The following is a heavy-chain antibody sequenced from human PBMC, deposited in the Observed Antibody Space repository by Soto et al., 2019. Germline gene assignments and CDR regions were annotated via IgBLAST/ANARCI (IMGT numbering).Heavy chain of an antibody. CDR2: IHPGDSDT. V-gene: IGHV5-51*01. Sequence: EVQLVQSGAEVKKPGESLKISCKGSGYSFTNYWIGWVRQMPGKGLEWMGIIHPGDSDTRYSPSFQGHIIISADKSISTVYLQWSSLTASDTAMYYCARHENSGPEDTLDVWGQGTTVTVSS. D-gene: IGHD6-19*01. J-gene: IGHJ6*02. CDR3: ARHENSGPEDTLDV. CDR1: GYSFTNYW.